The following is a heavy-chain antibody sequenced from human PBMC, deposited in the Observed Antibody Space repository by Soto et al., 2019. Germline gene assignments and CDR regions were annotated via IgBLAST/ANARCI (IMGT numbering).Heavy chain of an antibody. J-gene: IGHJ3*02. D-gene: IGHD6-13*01. Sequence: ASVKVSCKASGYTFTGYYMHWVRQAPGQGLEWMGWINPNSGGTNYAQKFQGWVTMTRDTSISTAYMELSRLRSDDTAVYYCARARRFIAADAFDIWGQGTMVTVSS. CDR3: ARARRFIAADAFDI. V-gene: IGHV1-2*04. CDR1: GYTFTGYY. CDR2: INPNSGGT.